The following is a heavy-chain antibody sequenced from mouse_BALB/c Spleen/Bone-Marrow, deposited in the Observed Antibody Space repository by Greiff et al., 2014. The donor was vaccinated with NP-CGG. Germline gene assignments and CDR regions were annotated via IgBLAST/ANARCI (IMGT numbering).Heavy chain of an antibody. D-gene: IGHD2-14*01. CDR3: SGSYKYEYYAMDY. Sequence: QLQQSGAELVKPGASVKLSCTASGFNIKDTYMHWVKQRPEQGLEWIGRIDPANGNTKYDPKFQGKATITADTSSNTAYLLLSSMTSSDDTAYYCSGSYKYEYYAMDYWGQGTSVTVSS. CDR1: GFNIKDTY. J-gene: IGHJ4*01. CDR2: IDPANGNT. V-gene: IGHV14-3*02.